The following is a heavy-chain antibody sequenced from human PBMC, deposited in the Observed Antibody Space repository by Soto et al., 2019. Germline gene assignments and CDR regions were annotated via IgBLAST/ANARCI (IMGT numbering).Heavy chain of an antibody. CDR2: ISYDGSNK. V-gene: IGHV3-30*18. J-gene: IGHJ4*02. Sequence: QVQLVDSGGGVVQPGRSLRLSCAASGFTFNSHGMHWVRQAPGKGPEWVATISYDGSNKYYADSVKGRFTISRDNSKNTLYLQMNSLRAEDTAVYYCAKGMYSSSWYYDYWGQGTPVTVSS. CDR1: GFTFNSHG. CDR3: AKGMYSSSWYYDY. D-gene: IGHD6-13*01.